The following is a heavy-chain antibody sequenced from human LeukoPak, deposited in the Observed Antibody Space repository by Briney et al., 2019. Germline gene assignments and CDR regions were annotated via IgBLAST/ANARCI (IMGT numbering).Heavy chain of an antibody. CDR1: GFTFSSYG. D-gene: IGHD2-15*01. CDR3: ARRYCSGGSCYSIDY. Sequence: PGGSLRLSCAASGFTFSSYGMHWVRQAPGKGLEWVAFIRYDGSNKYYDSVKGRFTISRDNSKNTLYLQMNSLRAEDTAVYYCARRYCSGGSCYSIDYWGQGTLVTVSS. V-gene: IGHV3-30*02. CDR2: IRYDGSNK. J-gene: IGHJ4*02.